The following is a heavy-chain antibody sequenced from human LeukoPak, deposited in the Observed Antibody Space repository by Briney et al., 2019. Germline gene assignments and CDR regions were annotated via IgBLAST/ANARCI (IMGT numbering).Heavy chain of an antibody. D-gene: IGHD1-26*01. CDR1: GGSISSGSYY. J-gene: IGHJ4*02. CDR2: IYTSGST. V-gene: IGHV4-61*02. Sequence: SETLSLTCTVSGGSISSGSYYWSWIRQPAGKGLEWIGRIYTSGSTNYNPSLKSRVTISVDTSKNQFSLKLSSVTAADTAVYYCARGALPTAWEFDGYYFDYWGQGTLVTVSS. CDR3: ARGALPTAWEFDGYYFDY.